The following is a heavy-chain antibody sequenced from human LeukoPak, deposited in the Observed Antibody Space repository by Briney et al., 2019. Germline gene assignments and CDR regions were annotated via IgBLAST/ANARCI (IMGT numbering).Heavy chain of an antibody. V-gene: IGHV5-10-1*01. CDR1: GYSCTSYW. CDR2: IDPTDSYT. CDR3: SSHTRPGYFDY. Sequence: NRGESLNFSGQRPGYSCTSYWISWVRKMPRKGLEWTRRIDPTDSYTNYRTSFRGDVPISADTPISPAYLQWRGLKASDTAMYYCSSHTRPGYFDYWGQGSLVTVSS. J-gene: IGHJ4*02.